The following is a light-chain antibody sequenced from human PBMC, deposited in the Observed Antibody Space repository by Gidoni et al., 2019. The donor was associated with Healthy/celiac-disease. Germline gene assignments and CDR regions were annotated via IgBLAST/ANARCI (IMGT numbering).Light chain of an antibody. J-gene: IGKJ4*01. CDR2: GAS. Sequence: EIVMSQSPGTLSVSPGQRATLSCRTSQTVNRNLAWYQQKPGQAPRLVIYGASTRATGIPAMFSGSGSGTEFTLTISSLQSEDFAVYYCQQYHLWPPHFGGGTRVETK. CDR1: QTVNRN. CDR3: QQYHLWPPH. V-gene: IGKV3D-15*01.